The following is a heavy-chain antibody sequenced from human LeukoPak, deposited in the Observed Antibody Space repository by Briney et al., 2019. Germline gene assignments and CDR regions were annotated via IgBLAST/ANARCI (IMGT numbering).Heavy chain of an antibody. D-gene: IGHD3-3*01. Sequence: PSATLSLTCTVSGGSIDSAGYYWTWIRQPPGKGLEWIGHIYRSGSTYFNPSLKSRVSMSLDMSKNQFSLKLRSVTAADTAVYYCAMDFWSGSPFTWGQGTLVTVSS. CDR2: IYRSGST. V-gene: IGHV4-30-2*01. CDR1: GGSIDSAGYY. J-gene: IGHJ5*02. CDR3: AMDFWSGSPFT.